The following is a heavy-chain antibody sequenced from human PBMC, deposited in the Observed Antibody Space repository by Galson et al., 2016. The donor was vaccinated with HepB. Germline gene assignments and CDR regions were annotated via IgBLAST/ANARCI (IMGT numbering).Heavy chain of an antibody. D-gene: IGHD5/OR15-5a*01. CDR3: TRGDVVDDAPFHDY. CDR2: IMPILGTT. J-gene: IGHJ4*02. Sequence: SVKVSCKASGGTFTYYAVTWVRQAPGQGLEWMGGIMPILGTTTYAPEFQGRVTVTADESTTTAYMELRSLTPEDTAVYYCTRGDVVDDAPFHDYWGQGTLVTVSS. CDR1: GGTFTYYA. V-gene: IGHV1-69*13.